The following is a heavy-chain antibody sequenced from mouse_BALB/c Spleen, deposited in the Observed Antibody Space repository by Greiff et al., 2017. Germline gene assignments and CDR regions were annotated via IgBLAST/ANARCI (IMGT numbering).Heavy chain of an antibody. CDR3: ARSMITLPAY. J-gene: IGHJ3*01. CDR1: GYSFTSYW. V-gene: IGHV1-5*01. D-gene: IGHD2-4*01. CDR2: IYPGNSDT. Sequence: VQLQQSGTVLARPGASVKMSCKASGYSFTSYWMHWVKQRPGQGLEWIGAIYPGNSDTSYNQKFKGKAKLTAVTSASTAYMELSSLTNEDSAVYYCARSMITLPAYWGQGTLVTVSA.